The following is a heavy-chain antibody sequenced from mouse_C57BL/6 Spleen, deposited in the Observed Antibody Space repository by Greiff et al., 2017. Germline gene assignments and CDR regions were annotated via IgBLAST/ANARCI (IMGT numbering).Heavy chain of an antibody. V-gene: IGHV1-54*01. CDR3: ARRWAGAWFAY. CDR1: GYAFTNYL. D-gene: IGHD4-1*01. Sequence: VQLQQSGAELVRPGTSVKVSCKASGYAFTNYLIEWVKQRPGQGLEWIGVINPGSGGTNYNEKFKGKATLTADKSSSTAYMQLSSLTSEDSAVYFCARRWAGAWFAYWGQGTLVTVSA. J-gene: IGHJ3*01. CDR2: INPGSGGT.